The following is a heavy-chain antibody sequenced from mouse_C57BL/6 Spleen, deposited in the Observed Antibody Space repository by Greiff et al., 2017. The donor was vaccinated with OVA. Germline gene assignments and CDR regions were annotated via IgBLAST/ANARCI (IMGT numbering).Heavy chain of an antibody. Sequence: QVQLQQPGAELVMPGASVKLSCKASGYTFTSYWMHWVKQRPGQGLEWIGEIDPSDSYTNYNQKFKGKSTLTVDKSSSTAYMQLSSLTSEDSAVYYCARSGYYVSWFAYWGQGTLVTVSA. J-gene: IGHJ3*01. CDR2: IDPSDSYT. CDR3: ARSGYYVSWFAY. CDR1: GYTFTSYW. D-gene: IGHD2-3*01. V-gene: IGHV1-69*01.